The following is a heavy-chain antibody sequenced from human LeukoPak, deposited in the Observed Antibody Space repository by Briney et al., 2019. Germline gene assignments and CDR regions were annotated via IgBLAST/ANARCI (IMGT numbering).Heavy chain of an antibody. Sequence: SGTLSLTCAVSGGSISSSNWWNWVRQPPGKGLEWIGEIYHSGSTNYNPSLKSRVTISVDKSKNQFSLKLSSVTAADTAVYYCASGGYDYVWGSYRKKFDYWGQGTLVTVSS. J-gene: IGHJ4*02. V-gene: IGHV4-4*02. D-gene: IGHD3-16*02. CDR3: ASGGYDYVWGSYRKKFDY. CDR2: IYHSGST. CDR1: GGSISSSNW.